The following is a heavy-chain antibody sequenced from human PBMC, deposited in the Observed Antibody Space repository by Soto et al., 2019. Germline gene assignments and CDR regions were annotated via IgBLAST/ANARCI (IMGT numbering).Heavy chain of an antibody. J-gene: IGHJ3*02. Sequence: EVQLLESGGCLVQPGGSLRLSCAASGFTFSSYAMSWVRQAPGKWLEWVSAISGSGGTTYYADSVKGRFTFSRDNSKNTLYLQMNSLRAEDTAVYYCAKTANGWFSAFDIWGQGTMVTVSS. V-gene: IGHV3-23*01. CDR2: ISGSGGTT. CDR1: GFTFSSYA. CDR3: AKTANGWFSAFDI. D-gene: IGHD6-19*01.